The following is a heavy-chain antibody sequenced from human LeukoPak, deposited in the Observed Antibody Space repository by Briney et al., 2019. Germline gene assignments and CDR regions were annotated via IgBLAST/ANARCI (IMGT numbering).Heavy chain of an antibody. Sequence: GGSLRLSCAASEFTFSSYGMSWVRQAPGRGLEWVSAISTTGGTTYYADSVRGRFTISRDNSRNTLYLQMNSLRAEDTAIYYCAKNGDRGAYCSGGTCYPYYYYYMDVWGKGTTVTISS. CDR3: AKNGDRGAYCSGGTCYPYYYYYMDV. J-gene: IGHJ6*03. CDR1: EFTFSSYG. CDR2: ISTTGGTT. D-gene: IGHD2-15*01. V-gene: IGHV3-23*01.